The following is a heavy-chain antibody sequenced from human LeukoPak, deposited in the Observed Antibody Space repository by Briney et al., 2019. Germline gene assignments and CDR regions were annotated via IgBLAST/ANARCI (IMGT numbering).Heavy chain of an antibody. CDR1: GGSFSGYY. CDR2: INHSGST. CDR3: ARVAEVDSSGYPYYFDY. D-gene: IGHD3-22*01. Sequence: SETLSLTCAVYGGSFSGYYWSWIRQPPGKGLEWIGEINHSGSTNHNPSLKSRVTISVDTSKNPFSLKLSSVTAADTAVYYCARVAEVDSSGYPYYFDYWGQGTLVTVSS. J-gene: IGHJ4*02. V-gene: IGHV4-34*01.